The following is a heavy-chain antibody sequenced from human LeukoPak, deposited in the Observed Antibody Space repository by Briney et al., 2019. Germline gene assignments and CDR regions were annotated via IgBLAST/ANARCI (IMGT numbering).Heavy chain of an antibody. J-gene: IGHJ4*02. CDR2: ISGSGGTP. CDR1: GFTFSSYA. D-gene: IGHD2-21*02. V-gene: IGHV3-23*01. CDR3: AKGGDPRVFDY. Sequence: SGGSLTLSCAASGFTFSSYAMNWVRQAPGKGLEWVSAISGSGGTPYYADSVKGRFTISRDNSKNTLYLQMNSLRAEDTAVYYCAKGGDPRVFDYWGQGTMVTVSS.